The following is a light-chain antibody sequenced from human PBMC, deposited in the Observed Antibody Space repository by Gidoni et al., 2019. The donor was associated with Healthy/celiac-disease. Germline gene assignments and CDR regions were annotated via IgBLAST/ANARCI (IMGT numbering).Light chain of an antibody. CDR1: QSVSSSY. Sequence: EIALTQSPGTLSLSPGERATLSCRASQSVSSSYLAWYQQKPGQAPRLLISGASSRAPGIPDRFSGSGSGTDFTLTISRLEPEDFAVYYCQQYGSSTTFGGXTKVEI. V-gene: IGKV3-20*01. CDR2: GAS. CDR3: QQYGSSTT. J-gene: IGKJ4*01.